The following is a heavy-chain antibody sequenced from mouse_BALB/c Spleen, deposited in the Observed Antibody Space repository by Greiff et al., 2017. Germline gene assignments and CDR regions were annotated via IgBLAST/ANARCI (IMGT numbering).Heavy chain of an antibody. J-gene: IGHJ4*01. V-gene: IGHV5-4*02. CDR1: GFTFSDYY. CDR2: ISDGGSYT. Sequence: EVKLVESGGGLVKPGGSLKLSCAASGFTFSDYYMYWVRQTPEKRLEWVATISDGGSYTYYPDSVKGRFTISRDNAKNNLYLQMSSLKSEDTAMYYCARVYGNYDAMDYWGQGTSVTVSS. D-gene: IGHD2-1*01. CDR3: ARVYGNYDAMDY.